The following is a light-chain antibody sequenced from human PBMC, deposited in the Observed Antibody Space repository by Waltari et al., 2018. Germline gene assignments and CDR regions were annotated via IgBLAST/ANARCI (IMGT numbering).Light chain of an antibody. CDR2: GAS. CDR3: QQYNNWSGT. CDR1: QSVSSN. J-gene: IGKJ1*01. Sequence: EIVMIQSPATLSVSPGERATLSCRASQSVSSNLAWYQQKPGQAPRLLIYGASTRATGIPARFSGSGSGTEFTLTISSLQSEDFAVYYCQQYNNWSGTFGQGTKVEIK. V-gene: IGKV3D-15*01.